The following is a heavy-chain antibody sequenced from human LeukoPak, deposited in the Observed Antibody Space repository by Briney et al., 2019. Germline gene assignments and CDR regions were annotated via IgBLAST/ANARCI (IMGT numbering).Heavy chain of an antibody. D-gene: IGHD3-22*01. CDR3: ARGFDYYDSSGSNSDAFDI. J-gene: IGHJ3*02. CDR2: INPNSGGS. Sequence: ASVKVSCKASGGTFSSYAISWVRQAPGQGLEWMGWINPNSGGSKYAQKFQGRVTMTRDTSISTAYMELSRLRYDDTAVYYCARGFDYYDSSGSNSDAFDIWGQGTMVTVSS. CDR1: GGTFSSYA. V-gene: IGHV1-2*02.